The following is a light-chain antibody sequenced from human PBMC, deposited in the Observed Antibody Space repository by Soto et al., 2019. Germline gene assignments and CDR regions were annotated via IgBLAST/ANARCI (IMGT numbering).Light chain of an antibody. CDR2: AAS. CDR3: QQYGGVHST. J-gene: IGKJ2*01. V-gene: IGKV3-20*01. Sequence: EIVLTQSPGTLSLSPGQRATLSCRASESISRDYLAWYQQRLGQAPRLLIYAASSGATGIPDRFSGSGSGTDFTLTTRRLEPEDFAIYYSQQYGGVHSTFGQGTKLEIK. CDR1: ESISRDY.